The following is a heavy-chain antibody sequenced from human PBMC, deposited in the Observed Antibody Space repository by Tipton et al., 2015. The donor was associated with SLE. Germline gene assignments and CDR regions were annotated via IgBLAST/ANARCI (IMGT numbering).Heavy chain of an antibody. Sequence: TLSLTCAVYGGSFSGYYWSWIRQPPGKGLEWIGEINHSGSTNYNPSLKSRVTISVDTSKNQFSLKLSSVTAADTALYYCARVLLVDLGNDALDIWGQGTMVTVSS. CDR2: INHSGST. CDR1: GGSFSGYY. D-gene: IGHD2-15*01. CDR3: ARVLLVDLGNDALDI. V-gene: IGHV4-34*01. J-gene: IGHJ3*02.